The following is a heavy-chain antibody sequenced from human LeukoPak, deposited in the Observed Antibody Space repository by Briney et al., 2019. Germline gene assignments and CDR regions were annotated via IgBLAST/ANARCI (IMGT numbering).Heavy chain of an antibody. CDR2: IYYSGST. D-gene: IGHD2-15*01. V-gene: IGHV4-39*01. J-gene: IGHJ5*02. CDR3: ARRGPLLLWFDP. CDR1: GGSISGGTYY. Sequence: SETLSLTCTVSGGSISGGTYYWGWIRQPPGKGLEWIGSIYYSGSTYYNPSLKSRVTISVDTSKNQFSLKLSSVTAADTAVYYCARRGPLLLWFDPWGQGTLVTVSS.